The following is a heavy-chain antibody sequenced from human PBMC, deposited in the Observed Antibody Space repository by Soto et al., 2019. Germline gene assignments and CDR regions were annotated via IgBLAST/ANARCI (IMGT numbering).Heavy chain of an antibody. V-gene: IGHV4-59*01. Sequence: QVQLQESGPGLVKPSETLSLTCTVSGGSISSYYWSWIRQPPGKGLEWIGYIYYSGSTNYNPSLKSLVTISVDTSKNQFSLKLSSVTAADTAVYYCARVRAIAVAGPDAFDIWGQGTMVTVSS. J-gene: IGHJ3*02. CDR2: IYYSGST. CDR1: GGSISSYY. CDR3: ARVRAIAVAGPDAFDI. D-gene: IGHD6-19*01.